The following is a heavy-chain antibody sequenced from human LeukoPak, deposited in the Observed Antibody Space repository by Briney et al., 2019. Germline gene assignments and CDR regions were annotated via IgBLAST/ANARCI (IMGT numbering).Heavy chain of an antibody. Sequence: PSETLSLTCAVSGYSISSGYYWGWIQQPPGKGLEWIGSIYHSGSTYYNPPLKSRVTISVDTSKNQFSLKLSSVTAADTAVYYCASVIAAAGYDAFDIWGQGTMVTVSS. CDR2: IYHSGST. CDR1: GYSISSGYY. CDR3: ASVIAAAGYDAFDI. J-gene: IGHJ3*02. D-gene: IGHD6-13*01. V-gene: IGHV4-38-2*01.